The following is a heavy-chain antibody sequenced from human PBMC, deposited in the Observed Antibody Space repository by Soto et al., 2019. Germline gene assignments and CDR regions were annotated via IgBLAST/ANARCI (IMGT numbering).Heavy chain of an antibody. J-gene: IGHJ6*02. CDR3: ARDLAATLEYGMDV. V-gene: IGHV4-59*01. CDR2: IYYSGST. Sequence: SETLSLTCTVSGGSISSYYWSWIRQPPGKGLEWIGYIYYSGSTNYNPSLKSRVTISVDTSKNQFSLKLSSVTAADTAVYYCARDLAATLEYGMDVWGQGTTVTVSS. CDR1: GGSISSYY. D-gene: IGHD6-6*01.